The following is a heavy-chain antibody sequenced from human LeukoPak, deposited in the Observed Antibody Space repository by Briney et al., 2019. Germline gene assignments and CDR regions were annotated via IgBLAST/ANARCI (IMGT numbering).Heavy chain of an antibody. Sequence: PGGSLRLSCAASGFTFSSYAMSWVRQAPGKGLEWVSAISGSGGSTYYADSVKGRFTISRDNTKNTLYLQMNSLRAEDTALYYCARDRFLEWLLPFDYWGQGTLVTVSS. D-gene: IGHD3-3*01. CDR3: ARDRFLEWLLPFDY. CDR2: ISGSGGST. V-gene: IGHV3-23*01. CDR1: GFTFSSYA. J-gene: IGHJ4*02.